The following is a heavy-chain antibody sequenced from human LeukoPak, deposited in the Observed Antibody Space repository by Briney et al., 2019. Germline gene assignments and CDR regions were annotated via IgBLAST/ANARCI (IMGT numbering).Heavy chain of an antibody. CDR2: IIPILGIA. CDR1: GGTFSSYA. J-gene: IGHJ4*02. V-gene: IGHV1-69*04. D-gene: IGHD5-24*01. Sequence: GASVKVSCKASGGTFSSYAISWVRQAPGQGLEWMGRIIPILGIANYAQKFQGRVTITADKSTSTAYMELSSLRSEDTAVYYCARYVEGDVYNYYFDYWGQGTLVTVSS. CDR3: ARYVEGDVYNYYFDY.